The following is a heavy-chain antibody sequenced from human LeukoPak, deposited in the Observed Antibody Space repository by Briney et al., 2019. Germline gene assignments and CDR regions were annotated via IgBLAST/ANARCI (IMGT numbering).Heavy chain of an antibody. CDR2: INHSGSA. D-gene: IGHD2-2*01. J-gene: IGHJ3*02. V-gene: IGHV4-34*01. CDR1: GGSFSGYY. Sequence: SETLSLTCAVSGGSFSGYYWTWIRQPPGKGLEWIGEINHSGSANYNPSLKSRVTISVDTSKNQFSLKLSSVTAADTAVYYCARRQYDDAFDIWGQGTMVTVSS. CDR3: ARRQYDDAFDI.